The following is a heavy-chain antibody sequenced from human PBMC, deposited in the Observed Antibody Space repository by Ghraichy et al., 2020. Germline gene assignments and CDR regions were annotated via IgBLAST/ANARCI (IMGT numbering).Heavy chain of an antibody. CDR3: TRRSADYCTTTSCYGPGY. D-gene: IGHD2-2*01. J-gene: IGHJ4*02. CDR1: GFTFSSYA. V-gene: IGHV3-23*01. Sequence: GGSLRLSCAASGFTFSSYAMSWVRQAQGKGLEWVSGIGGSAASTYYADSVKGRFTISRDNSKNTLYLEMNSLRAEDTAIYYCTRRSADYCTTTSCYGPGYWGQGALVTVSS. CDR2: IGGSAAST.